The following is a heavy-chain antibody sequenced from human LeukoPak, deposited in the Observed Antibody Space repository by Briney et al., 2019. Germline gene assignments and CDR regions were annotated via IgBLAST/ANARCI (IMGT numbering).Heavy chain of an antibody. CDR2: INHSGST. V-gene: IGHV4-34*01. Sequence: PSETLSLTCTVSGGSISSYYWSWIRQPPGKGLEWIGEINHSGSTNYNPSLKSRVTISVDTSKNQFSLKLSSVTAADTAVYYCARGGEVSTSCYYDYWGQGTLVTVSS. D-gene: IGHD2-2*01. CDR3: ARGGEVSTSCYYDY. CDR1: GGSISSYY. J-gene: IGHJ4*02.